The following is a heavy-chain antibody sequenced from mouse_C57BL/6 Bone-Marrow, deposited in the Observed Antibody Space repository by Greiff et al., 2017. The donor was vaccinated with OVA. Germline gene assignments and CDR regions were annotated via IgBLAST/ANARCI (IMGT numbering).Heavy chain of an antibody. CDR1: GYSITSGYY. D-gene: IGHD1-1*01. Sequence: EVKLMESGPGLVKPSQSLSLTCSVTGYSITSGYYWNWIRQFPGNKLEWMGYISYDGSNNYNPSLKNRISITRDTSKNQFFLKLNSVTTEDTATYDCARAYYYGSSYPYYFDYWGQGTTLTVSS. CDR3: ARAYYYGSSYPYYFDY. V-gene: IGHV3-6*01. CDR2: ISYDGSN. J-gene: IGHJ2*01.